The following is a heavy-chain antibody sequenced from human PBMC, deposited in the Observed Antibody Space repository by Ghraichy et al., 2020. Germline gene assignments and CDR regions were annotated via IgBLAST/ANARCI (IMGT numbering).Heavy chain of an antibody. V-gene: IGHV1-18*01. CDR2: ISAYNGNT. J-gene: IGHJ6*02. CDR3: ARDREVSGSYYGGYYGMDV. CDR1: GYTFTSYG. D-gene: IGHD1-26*01. Sequence: ASVKVSCKASGYTFTSYGISWVRQAPGQGLEWMGWISAYNGNTNYAQKLQGRVTMTTDTSTSTAYMELRSLRSDDTAVYYCARDREVSGSYYGGYYGMDVWGQGTTVTVSS.